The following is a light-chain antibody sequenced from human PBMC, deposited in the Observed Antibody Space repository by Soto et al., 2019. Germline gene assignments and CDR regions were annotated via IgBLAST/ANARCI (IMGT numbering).Light chain of an antibody. Sequence: DSKMAQSRSSLYASVRDRVTIKCLASQSISSWLAWYQQKPGKAPKLLINKASSLESGVPSRFSGSGSGTEFTLSISSLQPDDFATYYCEHFNSYPWTFGQGTKVDI. V-gene: IGKV1-5*03. CDR3: EHFNSYPWT. J-gene: IGKJ1*01. CDR2: KAS. CDR1: QSISSW.